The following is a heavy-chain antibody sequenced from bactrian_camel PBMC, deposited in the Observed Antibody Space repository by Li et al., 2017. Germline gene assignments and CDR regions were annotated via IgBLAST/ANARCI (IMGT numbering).Heavy chain of an antibody. CDR2: STTSIGTT. CDR3: AVGLWRSTCDFGAPAYKY. V-gene: IGHV3S1*01. Sequence: HVQLVESGGGSVQAGGSLRLSCVASGYTSSSYCMGWFRQAPGKEREGVAFTSTTSIGTTSYADSVKGRFTISRDNAKNTLYLQMNSLKPEDTAMYYCAVGLWRSTCDFGAPAYKYWGQGTQVTVS. D-gene: IGHD3*01. J-gene: IGHJ4*01. CDR1: GYTSSSYC.